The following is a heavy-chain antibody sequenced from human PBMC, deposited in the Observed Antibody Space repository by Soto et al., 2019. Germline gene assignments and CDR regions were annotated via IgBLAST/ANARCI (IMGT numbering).Heavy chain of an antibody. CDR3: ARGRGSSSWYGWFDP. CDR2: INHSGST. Sequence: SETLSLTCAVYGGSFSGYYWSWIRQPPGKGLEWIGEINHSGSTNYNPSLKSRVTISVDTSKNQFSLKLSSVTAADTAVYYCARGRGSSSWYGWFDPWGQGTLVTVSS. J-gene: IGHJ5*02. V-gene: IGHV4-34*01. D-gene: IGHD6-13*01. CDR1: GGSFSGYY.